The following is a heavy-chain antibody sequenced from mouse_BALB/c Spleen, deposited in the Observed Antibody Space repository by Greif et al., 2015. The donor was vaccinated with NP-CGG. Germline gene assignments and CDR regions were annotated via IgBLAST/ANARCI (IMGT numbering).Heavy chain of an antibody. Sequence: EVKLVESGGGLVKPGGSLKLSCAASGFTFSSYAMSWVRQTPEKRLEWVATISSGGSYTYYPDSVKGRFTISRDNAKNTLYLQMSSLRSEDTAMYYCARRGRAARATDAMDYWGQGTSVTVSS. D-gene: IGHD3-1*01. CDR1: GFTFSSYA. CDR3: ARRGRAARATDAMDY. V-gene: IGHV5-9-1*01. CDR2: ISSGGSYT. J-gene: IGHJ4*01.